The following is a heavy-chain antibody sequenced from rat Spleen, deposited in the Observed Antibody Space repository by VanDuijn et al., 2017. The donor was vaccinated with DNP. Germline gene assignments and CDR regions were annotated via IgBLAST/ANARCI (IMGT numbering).Heavy chain of an antibody. Sequence: EVQLVESGGGLVQPGRSMKLSCAASGFTFSDYYMAWVRQAPTEGLECVAYISYHGGNAYYGDSVKGRFTISRDNAKSTLYLQMDSLRSEDTATYYCTTDFERGYWGQGVMVTVSS. CDR2: ISYHGGNA. V-gene: IGHV5-20*01. D-gene: IGHD1-11*01. CDR3: TTDFERGY. J-gene: IGHJ2*01. CDR1: GFTFSDYY.